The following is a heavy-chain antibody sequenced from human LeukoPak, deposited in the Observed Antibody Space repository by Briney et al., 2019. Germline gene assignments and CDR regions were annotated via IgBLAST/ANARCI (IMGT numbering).Heavy chain of an antibody. CDR2: ISGSGGST. CDR1: GFTFSSYA. Sequence: QPGGSLRLSCSASGFTFSSYAMSWVRQAPGKGLEWVSAISGSGGSTYYADSVKGRFTISRDNSKNTLYLQMNSLRAEDTAVYYCANSDYGVPRYYFDYWGQGTLVTVSS. V-gene: IGHV3-23*01. CDR3: ANSDYGVPRYYFDY. J-gene: IGHJ4*02. D-gene: IGHD4-17*01.